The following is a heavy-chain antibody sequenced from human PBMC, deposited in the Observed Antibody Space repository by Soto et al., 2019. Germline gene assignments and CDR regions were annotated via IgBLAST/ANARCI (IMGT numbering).Heavy chain of an antibody. Sequence: QVQLVQSGAEVKKPGASVKVSCKASGYTFTSYAMHWVRQAPGQRLEWMGWINAGNGNTKYSQKFQGRVTITRDTSASTAYMELSSLRSEDTAVYYCAREDCSGGSCYVRYWGQGTLVTVSS. V-gene: IGHV1-3*01. D-gene: IGHD2-15*01. J-gene: IGHJ4*02. CDR3: AREDCSGGSCYVRY. CDR1: GYTFTSYA. CDR2: INAGNGNT.